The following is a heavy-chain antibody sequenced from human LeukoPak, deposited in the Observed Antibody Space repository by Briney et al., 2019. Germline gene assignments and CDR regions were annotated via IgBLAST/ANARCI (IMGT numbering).Heavy chain of an antibody. J-gene: IGHJ4*02. CDR1: GGSISSYY. Sequence: SETLSLTCTVSGGSISSYYRSWIRQPPGKGLEWIGYTYYSGSTNYNPSLKRRVTISVDTSKNQFSLKLSSVTAADTAVYYCARERTHYDFWSGYFDYWGQGTLVTVSS. CDR2: TYYSGST. D-gene: IGHD3-3*01. CDR3: ARERTHYDFWSGYFDY. V-gene: IGHV4-59*01.